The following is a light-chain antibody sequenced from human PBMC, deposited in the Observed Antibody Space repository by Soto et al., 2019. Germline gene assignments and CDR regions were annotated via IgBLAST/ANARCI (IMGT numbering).Light chain of an antibody. J-gene: IGKJ5*01. CDR3: QQYSKWPIT. Sequence: EIVLTHSPATLSLSPWERATLSCRASQSVSSYLAWYQQHPGQPPRLLIYGISTRATGIPARFSGSGSGTEFSLTISSLQSEDFAVYYCQQYSKWPITFGQGTRLEIK. CDR1: QSVSSY. V-gene: IGKV3-15*01. CDR2: GIS.